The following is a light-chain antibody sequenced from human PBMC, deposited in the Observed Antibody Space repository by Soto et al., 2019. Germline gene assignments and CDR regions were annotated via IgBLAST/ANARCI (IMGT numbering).Light chain of an antibody. CDR1: QSVSSSY. CDR3: HQYDSSPLT. V-gene: IGKV3-20*01. CDR2: GAS. Sequence: EIVLTQSPGTLSLSPGERATLSCRASQSVSSSYLAWYQQKPGQAPRLLIYGASSRATGIPDRFSGSGSGTDITLTISRLEPEDLAVYYCHQYDSSPLTFGGGTNVEIK. J-gene: IGKJ4*01.